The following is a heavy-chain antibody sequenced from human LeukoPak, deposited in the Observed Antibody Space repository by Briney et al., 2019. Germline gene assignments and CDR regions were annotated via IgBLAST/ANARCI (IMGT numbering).Heavy chain of an antibody. Sequence: GGSLRLSCTASGFTFSAYAMMWVRQAPGKGPEWVSAIRGGGGSAFYADSVKGRFTISRDNSKYTLFLQMNSLRAEDTAVYYCARPNTHDYYDSSGYYGYYFDYWGQGTLVTVSS. D-gene: IGHD3-22*01. J-gene: IGHJ4*02. CDR2: IRGGGGSA. V-gene: IGHV3-23*01. CDR1: GFTFSAYA. CDR3: ARPNTHDYYDSSGYYGYYFDY.